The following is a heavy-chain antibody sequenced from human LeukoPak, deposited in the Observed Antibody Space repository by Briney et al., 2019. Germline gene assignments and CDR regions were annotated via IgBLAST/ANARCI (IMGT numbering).Heavy chain of an antibody. J-gene: IGHJ6*03. D-gene: IGHD5-12*01. V-gene: IGHV1-8*01. CDR1: GYTFTSYD. CDR3: ARGIRLRGPTGRYYHYMDV. CDR2: MNPNSGNT. Sequence: ASVKVSCKASGYTFTSYDINWVRQATGQGLEWMGWMNPNSGNTGYAQKFQGRVTMTRNTSISTAYMELSSLRSEDTAVYYCARGIRLRGPTGRYYHYMDVWGKGTTVTVSS.